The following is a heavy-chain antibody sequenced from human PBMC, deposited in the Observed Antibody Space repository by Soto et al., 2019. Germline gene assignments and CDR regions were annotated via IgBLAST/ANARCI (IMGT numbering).Heavy chain of an antibody. D-gene: IGHD2-15*01. CDR1: GFTFSSYW. J-gene: IGHJ6*03. V-gene: IGHV3-74*01. CDR2: INSDGSST. Sequence: GGSLRLSCAASGFTFSSYWMHWVRQAPGKGLVWVSRINSDGSSTSYADSVKGRFAISRDNAKNNLDLQMNSLRAEDTGVYYCARGYIKGYCSGGSCSLMFYYYYYMDVWGKGTTVTVSS. CDR3: ARGYIKGYCSGGSCSLMFYYYYYMDV.